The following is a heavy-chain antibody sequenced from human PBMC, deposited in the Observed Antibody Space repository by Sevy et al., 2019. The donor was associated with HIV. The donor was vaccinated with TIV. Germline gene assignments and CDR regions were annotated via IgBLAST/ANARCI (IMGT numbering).Heavy chain of an antibody. J-gene: IGHJ5*02. V-gene: IGHV1-18*01. D-gene: IGHD6-13*01. CDR1: GYTFSSYG. CDR2: ISGYNGNT. Sequence: ASVKVSCKASGYTFSSYGISWVRQAPGQGLEWMGWISGYNGNTNFAQKLQGRVTMTTDTSTSTAYMEVRSLRSDDTAVYYCARAWYLNWFDPWGQGTLVTVSS. CDR3: ARAWYLNWFDP.